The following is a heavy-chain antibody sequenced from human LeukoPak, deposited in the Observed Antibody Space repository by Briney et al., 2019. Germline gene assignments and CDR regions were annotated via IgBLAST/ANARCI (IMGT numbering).Heavy chain of an antibody. D-gene: IGHD3-9*01. J-gene: IGHJ4*02. CDR2: IIPIFGTA. CDR3: ASDLPGGILTSYRYYLDC. V-gene: IGHV1-69*05. Sequence: GSSVKVSCKASGDTFSSYAISWVRQAPGQGLEWMGRIIPIFGTANYAQKFQGRVTITTDESTSTAYKGLSGLRSEDTGVYYWASDLPGGILTSYRYYLDCGGQGTLVTV. CDR1: GDTFSSYA.